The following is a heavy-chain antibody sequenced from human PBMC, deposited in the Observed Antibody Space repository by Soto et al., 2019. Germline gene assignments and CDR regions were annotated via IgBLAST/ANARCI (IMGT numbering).Heavy chain of an antibody. D-gene: IGHD3-10*01. Sequence: EVQLVESGGGLVQPGGSLRLSCAASGFTFSSYWMHWVRQAPGKGLVWVSRITSDGSDTTYADSVKGRFTISRDNAKNTLLLQLNSLRAEDTAVYYCARDKVPFYGLGSFAYWGQGTLVTVSS. CDR1: GFTFSSYW. CDR2: ITSDGSDT. CDR3: ARDKVPFYGLGSFAY. J-gene: IGHJ4*02. V-gene: IGHV3-74*01.